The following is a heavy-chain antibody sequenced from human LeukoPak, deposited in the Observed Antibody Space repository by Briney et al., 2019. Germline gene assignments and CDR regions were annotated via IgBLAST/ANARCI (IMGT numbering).Heavy chain of an antibody. CDR3: ARARGITSKYYYYYGMDV. D-gene: IGHD5-24*01. Sequence: GGSLRLSCAASGFTASSNYMSWVRQAPGKGLEWVSVIYSGGSTYYADSVKGRFTISRHNSKNTLYLQMNSLRAEDTAVYYCARARGITSKYYYYYGMDVWGQGTTVTVSS. V-gene: IGHV3-53*04. CDR2: IYSGGST. CDR1: GFTASSNY. J-gene: IGHJ6*02.